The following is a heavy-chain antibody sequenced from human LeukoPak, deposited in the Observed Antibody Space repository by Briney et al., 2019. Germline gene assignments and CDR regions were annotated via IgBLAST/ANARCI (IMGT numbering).Heavy chain of an antibody. J-gene: IGHJ4*02. D-gene: IGHD3-10*01. V-gene: IGHV3-23*01. CDR3: AKDRDNQWFGKIFDY. CDR2: ISGRGGST. Sequence: GGSLRLSCAASGFTFSDYDMNWVRQAPGKGLEWVSAISGRGGSTYYADSVTGRFTISRDNCKSTQYLQMNSQRAECTAVYYCAKDRDNQWFGKIFDYRGQGTLVTVSS. CDR1: GFTFSDYD.